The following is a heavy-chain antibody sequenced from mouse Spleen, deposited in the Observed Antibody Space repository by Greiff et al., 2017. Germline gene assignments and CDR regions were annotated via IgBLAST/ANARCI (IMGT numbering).Heavy chain of an antibody. CDR1: GYTFTTYP. J-gene: IGHJ1*01. Sequence: QVQLQQSGAELVKPGASVKMSCKASGYTFTTYPIEWMKQNHGKSLEWIGNFHPYNDDTKYNEKFKGKATLTVEKSSSTVYLELSRVTSDDSAVYYCARSAYYGKNYWYFDVWGAGTTVTVSS. V-gene: IGHV1-47*01. D-gene: IGHD2-10*01. CDR2: FHPYNDDT. CDR3: ARSAYYGKNYWYFDV.